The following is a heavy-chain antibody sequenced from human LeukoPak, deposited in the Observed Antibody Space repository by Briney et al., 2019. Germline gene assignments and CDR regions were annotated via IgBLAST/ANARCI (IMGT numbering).Heavy chain of an antibody. CDR2: ISDSSSTI. CDR3: ARWGATGYGDY. V-gene: IGHV3-48*03. J-gene: IGHJ4*02. CDR1: GFTFSRYG. Sequence: QPGGSLRLSCAASGFTFSRYGMNWVRQAPGKGLEWLSYISDSSSTIYYADSVKGRLNISRDNAKNSLYLQMNSLRAEDTAVYYCARWGATGYGDYWGQGTLVTVSP. D-gene: IGHD3-9*01.